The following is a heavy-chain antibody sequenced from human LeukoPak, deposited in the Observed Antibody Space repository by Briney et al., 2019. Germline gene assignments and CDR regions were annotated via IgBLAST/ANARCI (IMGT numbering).Heavy chain of an antibody. CDR1: GFTFCSYW. J-gene: IGHJ3*02. CDR3: ARDVGPYGVRAFDI. CDR2: INTDGSST. Sequence: GGSLRLSCAASGFTFCSYWMHWVREAPGKGMVWVSRINTDGSSTSYADSVKGRFTISRDNAKNTLYLQMNSLRAEDTAVYYCARDVGPYGVRAFDIWGQGTMVTVSS. V-gene: IGHV3-74*01. D-gene: IGHD3-10*01.